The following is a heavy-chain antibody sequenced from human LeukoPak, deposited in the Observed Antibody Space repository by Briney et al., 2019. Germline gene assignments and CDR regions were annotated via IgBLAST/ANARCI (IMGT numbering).Heavy chain of an antibody. CDR2: IYYSGST. V-gene: IGHV4-59*01. Sequence: SETLSLTCTVSGGSTSNYYWSWIRQPPGKGLEWIGYIYYSGSTNYNPSLKSRVTISVDTSKNQFSLKLSSVTAADTAVYYCARVPAAISYYYYGMDVWGKGTTVTVSS. CDR3: ARVPAAISYYYYGMDV. CDR1: GGSTSNYY. D-gene: IGHD2-2*01. J-gene: IGHJ6*04.